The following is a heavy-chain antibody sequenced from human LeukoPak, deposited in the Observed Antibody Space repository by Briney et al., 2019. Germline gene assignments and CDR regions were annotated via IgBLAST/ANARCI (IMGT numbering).Heavy chain of an antibody. D-gene: IGHD6-13*01. Sequence: GGSLRLSCAASGFTFSNAWMSWVRQAPGKGLEWVGRIKSKTDGGTTDYAAPVKGRFAISRDDPKNTLYLQMNSLKTEDTAVYYCTTDGSSWYSDYWGQGTLVTVSS. CDR3: TTDGSSWYSDY. CDR1: GFTFSNAW. CDR2: IKSKTDGGTT. J-gene: IGHJ4*02. V-gene: IGHV3-15*01.